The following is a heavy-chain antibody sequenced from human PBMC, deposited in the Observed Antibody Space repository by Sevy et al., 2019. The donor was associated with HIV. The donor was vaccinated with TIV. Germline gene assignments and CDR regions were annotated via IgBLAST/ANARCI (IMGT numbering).Heavy chain of an antibody. J-gene: IGHJ5*02. D-gene: IGHD2-15*01. V-gene: IGHV4-38-2*02. Sequence: SETLSLTCSVSGYSISSGYFWGWIRQPPGMGLEWIGSIYHSGSTYYNPSLKSRVTLSVDTSKNQFSLKLSSVTAADTAGYYCARGRGYGSGGYCNWFDPWGQGTLVTVSS. CDR2: IYHSGST. CDR3: ARGRGYGSGGYCNWFDP. CDR1: GYSISSGYF.